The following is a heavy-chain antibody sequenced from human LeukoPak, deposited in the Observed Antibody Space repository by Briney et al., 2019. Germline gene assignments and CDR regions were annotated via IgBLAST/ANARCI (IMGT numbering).Heavy chain of an antibody. V-gene: IGHV1-2*02. CDR2: VNPNSGGT. Sequence: ASVKVSCKASGYTFTGYYMHWVRQAPGQGLEWMGWVNPNSGGTDYAQKFQGRVTMTRDTSISTAYMELSRLRSDDTAVYYCARGSDYYDTSGYRYFYYYMDVWGKGTTVTVSS. CDR1: GYTFTGYY. J-gene: IGHJ6*03. D-gene: IGHD3-22*01. CDR3: ARGSDYYDTSGYRYFYYYMDV.